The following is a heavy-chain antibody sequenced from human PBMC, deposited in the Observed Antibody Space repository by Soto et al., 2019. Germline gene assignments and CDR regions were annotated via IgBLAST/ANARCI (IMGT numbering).Heavy chain of an antibody. D-gene: IGHD6-13*01. Sequence: ASVKVSCKASGYTFTSYYMHWVRQAPGQWLEWMGIINPSGGSTSYAQKFQGRVTMTRDTSTSTVYMELSSLRSEDTAVYYCASKAIAAAGSPSYYYYYGMDVWGQGTTVTVSS. V-gene: IGHV1-46*01. J-gene: IGHJ6*02. CDR2: INPSGGST. CDR3: ASKAIAAAGSPSYYYYYGMDV. CDR1: GYTFTSYY.